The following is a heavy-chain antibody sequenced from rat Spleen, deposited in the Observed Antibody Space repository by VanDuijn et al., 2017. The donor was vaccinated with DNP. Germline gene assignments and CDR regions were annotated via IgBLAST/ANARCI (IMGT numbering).Heavy chain of an antibody. J-gene: IGHJ2*01. CDR2: ISYSGSA. Sequence: EVQLQESGPGLVKPSQSLSLTCSVTGYSITSNYWGWIRKFPGNKMEWIGHISYSGSATYSPSLKSRISITRDTSKNQFFLQLSSLTTEDTATYYCARWTYYFDYWGQGVMVTVSS. CDR1: GYSITSNY. CDR3: ARWTYYFDY. V-gene: IGHV3-1*01.